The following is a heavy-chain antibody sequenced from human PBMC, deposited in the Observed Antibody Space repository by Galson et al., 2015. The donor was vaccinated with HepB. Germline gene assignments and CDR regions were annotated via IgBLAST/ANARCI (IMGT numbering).Heavy chain of an antibody. CDR1: GFTFSAYS. CDR3: AREDYSTGWYGSRLGNWLDP. V-gene: IGHV3-30*04. CDR2: ISNDGTNK. D-gene: IGHD6-19*01. Sequence: SLRLSCAASGFTFSAYSIHWVRQAPGKGLEWVAFISNDGTNKNYADSVEGRFTISRANSKNTVYLQMNSLRTEDTAIYYCAREDYSTGWYGSRLGNWLDPWGQGTLVTVSS. J-gene: IGHJ5*02.